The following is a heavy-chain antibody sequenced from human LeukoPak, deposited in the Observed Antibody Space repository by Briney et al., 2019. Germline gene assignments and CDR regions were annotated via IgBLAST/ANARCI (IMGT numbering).Heavy chain of an antibody. D-gene: IGHD1-14*01. J-gene: IGHJ4*02. Sequence: QPGGSLRLSCVGSGFSFSSYAMSWVRQAPGKGLEWVSSVTGEGRNTYYADSVRGRFTISRDDSKNMQFLQMTSLRPEDTAVYFCAKRVTEAVGFLFDSWGQGTLVNVSS. CDR1: GFSFSSYA. CDR3: AKRVTEAVGFLFDS. CDR2: VTGEGRNT. V-gene: IGHV3-23*01.